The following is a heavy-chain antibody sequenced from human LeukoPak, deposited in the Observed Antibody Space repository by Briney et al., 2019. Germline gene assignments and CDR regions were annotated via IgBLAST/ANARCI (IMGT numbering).Heavy chain of an antibody. J-gene: IGHJ3*02. Sequence: GGSLRLSCAASGFTFSSYWMSWVRQAPGKGLEWVANIKQDGSDKYYVDSVKGRFTISRDNAKNSLFLQMNSLRAEDTAVYYCARGGGVVITTVDAFDIWGQGTMVTVSS. CDR2: IKQDGSDK. D-gene: IGHD3-22*01. V-gene: IGHV3-7*03. CDR1: GFTFSSYW. CDR3: ARGGGVVITTVDAFDI.